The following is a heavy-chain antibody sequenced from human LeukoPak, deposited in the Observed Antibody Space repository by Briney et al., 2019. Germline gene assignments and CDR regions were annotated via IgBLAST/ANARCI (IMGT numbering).Heavy chain of an antibody. CDR2: INHSGST. J-gene: IGHJ4*02. CDR1: GGSFSGYY. V-gene: IGHV4-34*01. Sequence: SETLSLTCAVYGGSFSGYYWSWIRQPPGKGLEWIGEINHSGSTNYNPSLKSRVTISVDTSKSQFSLKLSSVTAADTAVYYCARGPLADILTGYYSIDFDYWGQGTLVTVSS. D-gene: IGHD3-9*01. CDR3: ARGPLADILTGYYSIDFDY.